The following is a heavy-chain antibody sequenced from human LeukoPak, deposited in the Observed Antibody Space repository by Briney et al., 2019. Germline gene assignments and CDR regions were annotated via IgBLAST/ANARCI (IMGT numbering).Heavy chain of an antibody. D-gene: IGHD1-26*01. J-gene: IGHJ3*02. CDR2: IYTSGST. Sequence: PSETLSLTCTVSGGSISSGSYYWSWIRQPAGKGLEWIGRIYTSGSTNYNPSLKSRVTMSVDTSKNQFSLKLSSVTAADTAVYYCASGSVPTSYPYDAFDIWGQGTMVTVSS. V-gene: IGHV4-61*02. CDR1: GGSISSGSYY. CDR3: ASGSVPTSYPYDAFDI.